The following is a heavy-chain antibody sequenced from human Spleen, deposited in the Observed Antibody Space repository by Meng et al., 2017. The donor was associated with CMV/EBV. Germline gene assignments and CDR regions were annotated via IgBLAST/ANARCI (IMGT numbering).Heavy chain of an antibody. D-gene: IGHD3-22*01. Sequence: FNNYAFSWLRQAPGQGLEWMGGIIPVLVTPKYAQKFRGRVTLTTDESTTTAYMELSGLRSEDTAVYYCAKARWQFYSDSSDYYYFHHTWGQGTLVTVSS. CDR2: IIPVLVTP. V-gene: IGHV1-69*05. CDR3: AKARWQFYSDSSDYYYFHHT. J-gene: IGHJ5*02. CDR1: FNNYA.